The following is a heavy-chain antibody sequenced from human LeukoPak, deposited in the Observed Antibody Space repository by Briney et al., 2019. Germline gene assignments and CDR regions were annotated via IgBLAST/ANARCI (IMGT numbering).Heavy chain of an antibody. Sequence: PGGSLRLSCAASGFTFSDYYMSWIRQAPGRGLEWVSSIGDSGVPTYYADSVKGRFTISRDNSQNTLYLQMNSLRADDTAVYYCAKVATWTYFDSWGQGTLVTVSS. CDR2: IGDSGVPT. J-gene: IGHJ4*02. D-gene: IGHD3/OR15-3a*01. V-gene: IGHV3-23*01. CDR3: AKVATWTYFDS. CDR1: GFTFSDYY.